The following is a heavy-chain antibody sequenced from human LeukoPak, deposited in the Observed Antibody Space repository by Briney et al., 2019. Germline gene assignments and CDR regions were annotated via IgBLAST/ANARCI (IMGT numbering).Heavy chain of an antibody. CDR3: ASLGGGPTDY. Sequence: SETLSLTCTVSGGSISTSTYYWGWIRQPPGKGLEWIGSIYYSGSTYYNPSLKSRVTISVDTSKNQFSLKLSSVTAADTAVYYCASLGGGPTDYWGQGTLVTVSS. J-gene: IGHJ4*02. CDR2: IYYSGST. V-gene: IGHV4-39*01. D-gene: IGHD3-16*01. CDR1: GGSISTSTYY.